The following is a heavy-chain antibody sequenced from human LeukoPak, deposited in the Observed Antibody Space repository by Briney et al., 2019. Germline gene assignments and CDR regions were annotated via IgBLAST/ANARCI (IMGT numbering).Heavy chain of an antibody. CDR1: GFTFSSYW. Sequence: PGGSLRLSCAASGFTFSSYWMSWVRQAPGKGLEWVANIKQDGSEKYYVDSVKGRFTISRDNAKNSLYLQMNSLRAEDTAVYYCARNHRYYYYYYMDVWGKGTTVTISS. D-gene: IGHD1-14*01. CDR3: ARNHRYYYYYYMDV. CDR2: IKQDGSEK. J-gene: IGHJ6*03. V-gene: IGHV3-7*01.